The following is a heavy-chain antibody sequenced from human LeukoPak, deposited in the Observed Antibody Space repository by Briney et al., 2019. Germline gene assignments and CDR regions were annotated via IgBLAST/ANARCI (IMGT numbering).Heavy chain of an antibody. CDR3: ARYGNYYDSSGYYLFDY. CDR1: GGSISSYY. CDR2: IYYSGST. V-gene: IGHV4-59*01. Sequence: SETLSLTCTVSGGSISSYYWSWIRQPPGKGLEWIGYIYYSGSTNYNPSLESRVTISVDTSKNQFSLKLSSVTAADTAVYYCARYGNYYDSSGYYLFDYWGQGTLVTVSS. J-gene: IGHJ4*02. D-gene: IGHD3-22*01.